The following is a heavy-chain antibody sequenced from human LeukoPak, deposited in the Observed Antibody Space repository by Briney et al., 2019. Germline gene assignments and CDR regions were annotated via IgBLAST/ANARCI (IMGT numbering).Heavy chain of an antibody. V-gene: IGHV1-2*02. J-gene: IGHJ3*02. D-gene: IGHD3-22*01. CDR1: GYTFTGYY. CDR3: AREGVSSGYGAFDI. CDR2: INPNSGGT. Sequence: ASVKVSCKASGYTFTGYYMHWVRQAPGQGLEWMGWINPNSGGTNYAQKFQGRVTMTRDTSISTAYMELSRLRSDDTAVYYCAREGVSSGYGAFDIWGQGTMVTVSS.